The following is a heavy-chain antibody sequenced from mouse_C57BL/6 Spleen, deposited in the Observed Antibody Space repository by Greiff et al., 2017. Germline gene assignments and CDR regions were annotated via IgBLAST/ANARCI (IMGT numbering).Heavy chain of an antibody. CDR1: GYTFTSYW. CDR2: IYPGSGST. CDR3: AREDYYGSSDGWFAY. D-gene: IGHD1-1*01. V-gene: IGHV1-55*01. Sequence: QVQLQQPGAELVKPGASVKMSCKASGYTFTSYWITWVKQRPGQGLEWIGDIYPGSGSTNYNEKFKSKATLTVDTSSSTAYMQLSSLTSEDAAVYYCAREDYYGSSDGWFAYWGQGTMVTVSA. J-gene: IGHJ3*01.